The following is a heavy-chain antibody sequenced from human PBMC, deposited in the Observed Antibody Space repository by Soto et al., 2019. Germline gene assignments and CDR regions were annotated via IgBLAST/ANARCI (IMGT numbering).Heavy chain of an antibody. CDR1: GFTFGSYA. V-gene: IGHV3-23*01. D-gene: IGHD1-26*01. CDR3: ASPSLSTGGYSSFDS. CDR2: VTYSGANT. J-gene: IGHJ4*02. Sequence: EVQLLESGGGLVQPGGSLRLSCAASGFTFGSYAMSWVRQAPGKGLEWVSLVTYSGANTYYAGSVTGRFTISRDNSRNTLYLQMSSLRVKDTAVYYCASPSLSTGGYSSFDSWGRGTLVTVSS.